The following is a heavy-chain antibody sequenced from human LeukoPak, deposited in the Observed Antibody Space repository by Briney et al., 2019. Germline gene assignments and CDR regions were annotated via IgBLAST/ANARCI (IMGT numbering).Heavy chain of an antibody. Sequence: GGSLRLSCAASGFTFSSYAMSWVRQAPGKGLEWVSAISGSGGSTYYADSVKGRFTISRDNSKNTLYLQMNSLRAEDTAMYYCVRDFSNYVAFFDSWGQGVLVTVSS. CDR2: ISGSGGST. J-gene: IGHJ4*02. D-gene: IGHD4-11*01. V-gene: IGHV3-23*01. CDR3: VRDFSNYVAFFDS. CDR1: GFTFSSYA.